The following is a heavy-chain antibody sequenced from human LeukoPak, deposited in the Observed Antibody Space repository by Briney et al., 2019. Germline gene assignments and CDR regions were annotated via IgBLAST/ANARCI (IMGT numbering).Heavy chain of an antibody. J-gene: IGHJ4*02. CDR1: GFTFSSYS. D-gene: IGHD3-16*02. CDR2: ISSSSSYI. V-gene: IGHV3-21*01. Sequence: PGGSLRLSCAASGFTFSSYSMTWVRQAPGKGLEWVSSISSSSSYIYYADSVKGRFTISRDNAKNSLYLQMNSLRAEDTAVYYCASGQYDYVWGSYRYHDYWGQGTLVTVSS. CDR3: ASGQYDYVWGSYRYHDY.